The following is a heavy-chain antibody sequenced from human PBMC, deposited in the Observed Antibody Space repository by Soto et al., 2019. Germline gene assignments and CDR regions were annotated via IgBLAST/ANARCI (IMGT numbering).Heavy chain of an antibody. J-gene: IGHJ1*01. CDR1: GSTLNEVS. V-gene: IGHV1-24*01. CDR3: VTVPGITLVTGIGYSHF. D-gene: IGHD1-20*01. CDR2: FDREDGET. Sequence: GASVKVSCKVSGSTLNEVSIHWVRQAPGKGLEWMGGFDREDGETFYAQKFQGRVTMTEDPSTDTAYMELSSLRSEDTALYYCVTVPGITLVTGIGYSHFWGQGILVTVSS.